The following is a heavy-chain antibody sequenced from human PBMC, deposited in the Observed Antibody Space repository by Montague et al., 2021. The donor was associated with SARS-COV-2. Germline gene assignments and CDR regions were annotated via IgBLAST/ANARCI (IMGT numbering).Heavy chain of an antibody. D-gene: IGHD2-2*01. CDR1: GTSFSGYY. V-gene: IGHV4-34*01. CDR2: INHGGST. J-gene: IGHJ6*03. Sequence: SETLSLTCAVHGTSFSGYYWNWIRQPPGKGLEWIGEINHGGSTKYSPSFKSRLTISADTSNNQFSLKLTSVSAADTAVYYCAKLGDGVVPSPMLGVGPDYSDDYMDVWGKGTTVTVSS. CDR3: AKLGDGVVPSPMLGVGPDYSDDYMDV.